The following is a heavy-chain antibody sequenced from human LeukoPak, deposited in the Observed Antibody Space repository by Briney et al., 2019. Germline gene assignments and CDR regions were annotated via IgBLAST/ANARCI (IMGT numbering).Heavy chain of an antibody. D-gene: IGHD3-22*01. CDR1: GYTLTSYY. J-gene: IGHJ4*02. CDR3: ARGPRVVYYDSSGYYYGPFDY. CDR2: INPSGGST. V-gene: IGHV1-46*01. Sequence: ASVKVSCKASGYTLTSYYMHWVRQAPGQGLEWMGIINPSGGSTSYAQKFQGRVTMTRDTSTSTVYMELSRLRSEDTAVYYCARGPRVVYYDSSGYYYGPFDYWGQGTLVTVSS.